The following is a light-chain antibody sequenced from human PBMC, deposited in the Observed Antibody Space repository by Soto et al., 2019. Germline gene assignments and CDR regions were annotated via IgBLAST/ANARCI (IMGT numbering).Light chain of an antibody. Sequence: QSVLTQPASVSASPGQSIIISCTGTSSDVGGYKFVSWYQHHPGKAPKLMIYEVNNRPSGVSNRFSGSKSGNTASLTISGLQPEDEADYYCLSYTSANTRVFGGGTKLTVL. CDR3: LSYTSANTRV. J-gene: IGLJ3*02. V-gene: IGLV2-14*01. CDR2: EVN. CDR1: SSDVGGYKF.